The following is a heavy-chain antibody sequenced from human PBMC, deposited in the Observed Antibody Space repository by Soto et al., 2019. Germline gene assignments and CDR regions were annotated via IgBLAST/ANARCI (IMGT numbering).Heavy chain of an antibody. Sequence: GGSLRLSCAASGFTFSSYWMSWVRQAPGKGLEWVANIKQDGSGKYYVDSVKGRFTISRDNAKNSLYLQMNSLSAEDTAVYYCEREVAGAAAGIGDARYYFDYWGQGTLVTVSS. CDR3: EREVAGAAAGIGDARYYFDY. CDR1: GFTFSSYW. V-gene: IGHV3-7*01. D-gene: IGHD6-13*01. CDR2: IKQDGSGK. J-gene: IGHJ4*02.